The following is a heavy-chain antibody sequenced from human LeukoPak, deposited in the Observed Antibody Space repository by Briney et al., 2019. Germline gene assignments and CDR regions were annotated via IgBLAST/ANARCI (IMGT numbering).Heavy chain of an antibody. D-gene: IGHD3-16*02. CDR3: ARGVYVRLGELSLYYFDY. CDR1: GGSISSSSYY. J-gene: IGHJ4*02. CDR2: IYYSGST. V-gene: IGHV4-61*01. Sequence: PSETLSLTCTVSGGSISSSSYYWSWIRQPPGKGLEWIGYIYYSGSTNYNPSLKSRVTISVDTSKNQFSLKLSSVTAADAAVYYCARGVYVRLGELSLYYFDYWGQGTLVTVSS.